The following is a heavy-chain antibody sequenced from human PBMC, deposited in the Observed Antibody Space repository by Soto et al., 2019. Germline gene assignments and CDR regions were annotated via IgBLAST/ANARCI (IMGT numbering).Heavy chain of an antibody. V-gene: IGHV1-69*01. CDR3: ASGTHPSGCFDP. CDR1: GGTFSSYA. Sequence: KVSCKASGGTFSSYAISWVRQAPGQGLEWMGGIIPIFGTANYAQKFQGRVTITADESTSTAYMELSSLRSEDTAVYYCASGTHPSGCFDPWGQGTLVTVSS. J-gene: IGHJ5*02. CDR2: IIPIFGTA. D-gene: IGHD3-10*01.